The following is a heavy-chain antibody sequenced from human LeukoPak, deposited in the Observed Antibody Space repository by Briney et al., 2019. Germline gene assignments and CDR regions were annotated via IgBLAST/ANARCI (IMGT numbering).Heavy chain of an antibody. CDR2: FSIGSTYT. D-gene: IGHD3-16*02. Sequence: GGSLRPSCAASGFTFSRYSMNWVRQAPGKGLEWVSSFSIGSTYTYYADSVKGRFTIYRDNAKNSLYLQMNSMRAEDTAVYYCVGSDTIGYTPREWDYWFFDLWGRGTLVTVSS. V-gene: IGHV3-21*01. J-gene: IGHJ2*01. CDR1: GFTFSRYS. CDR3: VGSDTIGYTPREWDYWFFDL.